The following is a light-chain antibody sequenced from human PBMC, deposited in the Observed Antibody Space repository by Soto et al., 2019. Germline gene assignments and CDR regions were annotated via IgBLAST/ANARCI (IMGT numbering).Light chain of an antibody. CDR3: FSFTSTNTHV. Sequence: SALTQPASVSGSPGQSVTISCTGTSSDFGSYKFVSWYQHHPGKVPKVIIYETSKRPSGVSDRFSGSKSGNTASLTISGLQAEDEADYYRFSFTSTNTHVFGSGTKVTVL. J-gene: IGLJ1*01. CDR2: ETS. V-gene: IGLV2-23*01. CDR1: SSDFGSYKF.